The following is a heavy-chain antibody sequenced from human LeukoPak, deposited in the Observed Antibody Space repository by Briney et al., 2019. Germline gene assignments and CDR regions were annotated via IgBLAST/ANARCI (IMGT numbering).Heavy chain of an antibody. CDR3: AKVGYNDILTGDYKDYFDY. CDR1: GFTFSSYW. Sequence: GGSLRLSCAASGFTFSSYWMSWVRQAPEKGLEWVSVTSGSGGTAYYADSVKGRFTISRDNSKNTLDLQMNSLRAEDTAVYYCAKVGYNDILTGDYKDYFDYWGQGTLVTVSS. CDR2: TSGSGGTA. J-gene: IGHJ4*02. V-gene: IGHV3-23*01. D-gene: IGHD3-9*01.